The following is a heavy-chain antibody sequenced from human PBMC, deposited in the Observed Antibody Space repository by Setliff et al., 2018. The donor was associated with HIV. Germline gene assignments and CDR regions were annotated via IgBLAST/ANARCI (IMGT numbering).Heavy chain of an antibody. V-gene: IGHV4-39*07. Sequence: SETLSLTCTVSGGSISSYYWGWVRQSPGKGLEWIGTISYSGHTYYNPSLKSRVTISVDTSKSQFSLRLSSVTAADTAVYYCASGRVRQSRKFGGVIVLPPFDYWGQGTLVTVSS. CDR2: ISYSGHT. CDR1: GGSISSYY. CDR3: ASGRVRQSRKFGGVIVLPPFDY. J-gene: IGHJ4*02. D-gene: IGHD3-16*02.